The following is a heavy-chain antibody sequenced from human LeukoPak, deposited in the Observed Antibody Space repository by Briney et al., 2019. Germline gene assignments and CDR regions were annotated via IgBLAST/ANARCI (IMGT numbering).Heavy chain of an antibody. CDR3: ARLNDILTGPFDY. Sequence: GESLEISCQGSGYIFTSYWIGWVRQVPGKGLEWMGIIYPGDSDTRYSPSFQGQVTISADKSISTAYLQWSSLKASDTAMYYCARLNDILTGPFDYWGQGTLVTVSS. V-gene: IGHV5-51*01. CDR1: GYIFTSYW. CDR2: IYPGDSDT. J-gene: IGHJ4*02. D-gene: IGHD3-9*01.